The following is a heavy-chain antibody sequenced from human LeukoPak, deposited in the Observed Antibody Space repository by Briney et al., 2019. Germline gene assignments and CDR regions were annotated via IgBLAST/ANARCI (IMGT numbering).Heavy chain of an antibody. J-gene: IGHJ4*02. V-gene: IGHV2-5*02. Sequence: SGPTLVNPTQTLTLTCTFSGFSLRTRGVGVGWIRQPPGKALEWLALIYWDDDKRYSPSLKNRLTITKDTSKNQVVLTMTNVDPVDTATYYCARLYYYDTTGHYRPFDHWGQGTLVTVSS. CDR1: GFSLRTRGVG. D-gene: IGHD3-22*01. CDR3: ARLYYYDTTGHYRPFDH. CDR2: IYWDDDK.